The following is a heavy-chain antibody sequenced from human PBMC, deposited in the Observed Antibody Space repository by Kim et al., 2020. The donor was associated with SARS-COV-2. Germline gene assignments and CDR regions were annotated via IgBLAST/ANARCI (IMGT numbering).Heavy chain of an antibody. D-gene: IGHD6-13*01. V-gene: IGHV3-21*06. CDR2: ISSSRSYI. CDR3: ATSAAATPAVLGY. CDR1: GFTFSSYS. J-gene: IGHJ4*02. Sequence: GGSLRLSCAASGFTFSSYSMNWVRQAPGKGLEWVSSISSSRSYIFYADSVKGRFTISRDNSKNSLYLQMHSLRAEDTAVYYCATSAAATPAVLGYWGQG.